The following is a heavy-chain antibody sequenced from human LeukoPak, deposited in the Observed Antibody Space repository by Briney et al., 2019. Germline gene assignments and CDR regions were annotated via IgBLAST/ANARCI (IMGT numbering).Heavy chain of an antibody. V-gene: IGHV3-49*04. D-gene: IGHD3-10*01. CDR2: IRSKAYGGTT. J-gene: IGHJ4*02. CDR3: TGSFGELTFFDY. Sequence: GGSLRLSCAASRFSFSSYSMNWVRQAPGKGLEWVGFIRSKAYGGTTENAASVKGRFTISRDDSKSIAYLQMNSLKTEDTAVYYCTGSFGELTFFDYWGLGTLVTVSS. CDR1: RFSFSSYS.